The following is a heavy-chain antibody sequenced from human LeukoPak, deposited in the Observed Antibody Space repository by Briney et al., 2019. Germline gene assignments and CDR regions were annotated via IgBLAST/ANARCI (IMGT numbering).Heavy chain of an antibody. J-gene: IGHJ4*01. V-gene: IGHV4-59*08. D-gene: IGHD3-22*01. Sequence: PSETLSLTCTVSGASINNNFWTWIRQPPGKGLEWIGYIYSSGSANYNPSLKSRVIISGDTSKNQISLNLTSVTAADTAVYFCARHRDYYDTWGHGTQVTVSS. CDR3: ARHRDYYDT. CDR1: GASINNNF. CDR2: IYSSGSA.